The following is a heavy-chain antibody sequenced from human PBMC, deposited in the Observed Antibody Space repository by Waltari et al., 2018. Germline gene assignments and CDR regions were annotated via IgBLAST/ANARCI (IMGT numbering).Heavy chain of an antibody. V-gene: IGHV3-9*01. Sequence: EVQLVESGGGLVQPGRSLRLSCAASGFTFDDYAMHWVRQAPGKGLEWVSGISWNSGSIGYADSVKGRFTISRDNAKNSLYLQMNSLRAEDTALYYCATSSGYYYYYYMDVWGKGTTVTVSS. CDR3: ATSSGYYYYYYMDV. J-gene: IGHJ6*03. CDR2: ISWNSGSI. D-gene: IGHD3-22*01. CDR1: GFTFDDYA.